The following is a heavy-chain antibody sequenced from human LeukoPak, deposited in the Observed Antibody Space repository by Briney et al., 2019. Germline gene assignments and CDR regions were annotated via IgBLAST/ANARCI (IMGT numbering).Heavy chain of an antibody. D-gene: IGHD3-22*01. Sequence: PSETLSLTCTVSGGSISSYYWSWIRQPPGKGLEWIGYIYYSGSTNYNPSLKSRVTISVDTSKNQFSLKLSSVTAADTAVYYCARSSGYCSSEGYFQHWGQGTLVTVSS. CDR1: GGSISSYY. CDR3: ARSSGYCSSEGYFQH. V-gene: IGHV4-59*08. CDR2: IYYSGST. J-gene: IGHJ1*01.